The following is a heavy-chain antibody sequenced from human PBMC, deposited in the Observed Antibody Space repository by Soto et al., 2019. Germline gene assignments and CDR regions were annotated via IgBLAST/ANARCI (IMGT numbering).Heavy chain of an antibody. V-gene: IGHV4-59*08. Sequence: QVQLQESGPGLVKPSETLSLTCTVSGGSISTYYWSWIRQPPGKGLEWIGYIHYSGSTNYNPSLKSRVAISVDTSQNQFSLKLTSVTAADTAVYYCARRYYGGNYWYFDLWGRGTLVTVSS. CDR1: GGSISTYY. J-gene: IGHJ2*01. CDR2: IHYSGST. CDR3: ARRYYGGNYWYFDL. D-gene: IGHD4-17*01.